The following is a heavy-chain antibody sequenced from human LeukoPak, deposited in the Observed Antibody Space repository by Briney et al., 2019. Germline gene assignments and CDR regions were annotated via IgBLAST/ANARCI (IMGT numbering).Heavy chain of an antibody. V-gene: IGHV3-23*01. CDR3: AKENHLLYHCDY. Sequence: GGSLRLSCAASGFAFSTFAMTWVRQTPGKGLEWVSAISGGDGGTYYADSVKGRFTISRDNSKNTLYLQMNSLRAEDTAVYYCAKENHLLYHCDYWGQGTLVTVSS. J-gene: IGHJ4*02. CDR2: ISGGDGGT. D-gene: IGHD2-2*02. CDR1: GFAFSTFA.